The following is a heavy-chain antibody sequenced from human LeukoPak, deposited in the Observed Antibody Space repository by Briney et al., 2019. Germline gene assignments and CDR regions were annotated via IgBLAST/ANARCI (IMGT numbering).Heavy chain of an antibody. CDR2: ISSSSDYR. CDR1: GFTFSTYR. D-gene: IGHD2-15*01. CDR3: ASGSGEYFQH. V-gene: IGHV3-21*01. Sequence: GGSLRLSCAASGFTFSTYRMNWVRQAPGKGLEWVSIISSSSDYRYYADSVKGRFTISRDNAKNSLYLQMNSLRAEDTAVYYCASGSGEYFQHWGQGTLVTVSS. J-gene: IGHJ1*01.